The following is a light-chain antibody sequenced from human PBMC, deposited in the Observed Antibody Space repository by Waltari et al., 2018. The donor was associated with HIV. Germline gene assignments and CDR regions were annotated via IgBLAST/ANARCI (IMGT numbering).Light chain of an antibody. CDR1: SSNVRASY. V-gene: IGLV1-51*01. J-gene: IGLJ2*01. CDR2: DDD. Sequence: QSVLTQPPSVSAAPGQKVTISCSGGSSNVRASYVSWYQQLPGAVPKLLLFDDDQRPSGIPERCSGYNSGNTATLTISGTQAMDEADYYCQAWDSRTSVGGGTKLTVL. CDR3: QAWDSRTS.